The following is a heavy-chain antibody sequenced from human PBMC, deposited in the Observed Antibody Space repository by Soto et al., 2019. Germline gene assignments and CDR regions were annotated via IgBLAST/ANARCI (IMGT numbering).Heavy chain of an antibody. Sequence: SETLSLTCTVSGGSISSGGYYWSWIRQHPGKGLKWIGYIYYSGSTYYNPSLKSRVTISVDTSKNQFSLKLSSVTAADTAVYYCARIRLASSSSGFSWFDPWGQGTLVTVSS. CDR3: ARIRLASSSSGFSWFDP. CDR1: GGSISSGGYY. D-gene: IGHD6-6*01. V-gene: IGHV4-31*03. J-gene: IGHJ5*02. CDR2: IYYSGST.